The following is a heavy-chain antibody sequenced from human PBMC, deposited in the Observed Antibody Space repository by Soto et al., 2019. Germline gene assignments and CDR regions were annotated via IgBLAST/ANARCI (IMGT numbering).Heavy chain of an antibody. CDR3: ARDQRATNWGNRDYYYGMDV. Sequence: ASVKVSCKASGGTFSSYAISWVRQAPGQGLEWVGRIIPILGIANYAQKFQGRVTITADKSTSTAYMELSSLRSEDTAVYYCARDQRATNWGNRDYYYGMDVWGQGTTVTVSS. CDR1: GGTFSSYA. V-gene: IGHV1-69*04. D-gene: IGHD7-27*01. CDR2: IIPILGIA. J-gene: IGHJ6*02.